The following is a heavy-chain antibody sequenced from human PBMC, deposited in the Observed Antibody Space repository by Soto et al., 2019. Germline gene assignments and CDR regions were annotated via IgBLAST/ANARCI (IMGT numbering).Heavy chain of an antibody. CDR3: ARDSGSYSLDY. V-gene: IGHV3-64*07. Sequence: EVQLVESGGGLVQPGGSLRLSCAASGFTFSTYTMHWVRQAPGKGLQYVSAISGDGTTTYYTDSLEGRFTVSRDNSKNTLYLLMGSLRAEDMGVYYCARDSGSYSLDYWGQGTLVTVSS. CDR2: ISGDGTTT. CDR1: GFTFSTYT. J-gene: IGHJ4*02. D-gene: IGHD1-26*01.